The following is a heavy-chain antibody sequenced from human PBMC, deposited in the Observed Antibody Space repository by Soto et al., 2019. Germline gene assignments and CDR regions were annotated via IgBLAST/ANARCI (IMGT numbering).Heavy chain of an antibody. CDR1: GSFYA. CDR3: ASTPVTGRYSYYGMDA. V-gene: IGHV1-69*01. Sequence: QVQPVQSGPEVKKPGSSVRVSCKTGSFYAVSWVRQAPGQGLEWMGGLIPVFDTPSYAQKFQGRVTITADESKSTAYMELSSLRSEDTALYYCASTPVTGRYSYYGMDAWDQGIAVTVSS. J-gene: IGHJ6*02. CDR2: LIPVFDTP. D-gene: IGHD4-4*01.